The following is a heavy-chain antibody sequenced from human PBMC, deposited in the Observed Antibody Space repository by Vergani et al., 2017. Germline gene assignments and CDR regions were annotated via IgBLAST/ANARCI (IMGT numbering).Heavy chain of an antibody. D-gene: IGHD5-18*01. CDR1: GGSISGFY. CDR3: AKAVRYGYLFRAGTFDY. CDR2: ISYTGSA. V-gene: IGHV4-59*08. Sequence: QVQLQESGPGLVKPSETLSLTCTVSGGSISGFYWSWIRQPPGKGLEWIGYISYTGSANYNPSLKSRVAISVDTSKNRFSLKLTSVTAADTAVYYCAKAVRYGYLFRAGTFDYWGQGTLVTVSS. J-gene: IGHJ4*02.